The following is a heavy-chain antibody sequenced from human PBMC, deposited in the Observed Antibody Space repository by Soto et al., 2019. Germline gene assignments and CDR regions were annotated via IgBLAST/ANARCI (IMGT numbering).Heavy chain of an antibody. D-gene: IGHD3-22*01. Sequence: QVQLVQSGAEVNKPGASVKVSCKTSGYTFASYDINWVRQATRQGLEWMGWMNPHGGNTGYAPKFQSRVTMTRNYSKRTAEIDLRSLRSADTAVYYCAGIRGSYDDDSSGGYWGQGTLVTVSA. CDR3: AGIRGSYDDDSSGGY. V-gene: IGHV1-8*01. J-gene: IGHJ4*02. CDR1: GYTFASYD. CDR2: MNPHGGNT.